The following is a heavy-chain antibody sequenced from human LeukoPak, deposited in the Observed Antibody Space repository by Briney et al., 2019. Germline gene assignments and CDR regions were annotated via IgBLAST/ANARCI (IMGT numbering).Heavy chain of an antibody. D-gene: IGHD6-19*01. J-gene: IGHJ4*02. V-gene: IGHV3-53*01. CDR1: GFTVSSSH. CDR2: IFSGGGT. Sequence: GGSLRLSCAASGFTVSSSHMNWVRQAPGKGLEWVSLIFSGGGTYYADSVKGRFTISRDNSKSTMYLQMNSLRAEDTAVYYCAKDGIGVAGTSAWYWGQGTQVTVSS. CDR3: AKDGIGVAGTSAWY.